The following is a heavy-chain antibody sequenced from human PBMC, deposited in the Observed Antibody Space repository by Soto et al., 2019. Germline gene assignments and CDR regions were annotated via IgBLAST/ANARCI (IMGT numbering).Heavy chain of an antibody. Sequence: QVQLVQSGAEVKKPGSSVKVSCKASGGTFSSYTISWVRQAPGQGLEWMGRIIPILGIANYAQKSQGRVTITADKSTSTAYMELSSLRSEDTAVYYCAGVEGLSGYDNYWGQGTLVTVSS. D-gene: IGHD5-12*01. J-gene: IGHJ4*02. CDR3: AGVEGLSGYDNY. CDR2: IIPILGIA. V-gene: IGHV1-69*02. CDR1: GGTFSSYT.